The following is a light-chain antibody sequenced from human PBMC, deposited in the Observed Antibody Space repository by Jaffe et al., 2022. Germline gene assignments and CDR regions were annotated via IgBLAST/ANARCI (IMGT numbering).Light chain of an antibody. V-gene: IGLV2-14*01. CDR1: TSDIGDYDY. Sequence: QSALTQPASVSGSPGQSITISCTGTTSDIGDYDYVSWYQQHPGKAPKLMIYEVSSRPSGVSNRFSGSKSGNTASLTISGLQAEDEADYYCSSYTSSSTWVFGGGTKVTVL. CDR3: SSYTSSSTWV. CDR2: EVS. J-gene: IGLJ3*02.